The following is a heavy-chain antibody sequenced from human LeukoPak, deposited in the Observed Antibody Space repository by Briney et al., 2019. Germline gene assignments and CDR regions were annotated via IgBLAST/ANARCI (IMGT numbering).Heavy chain of an antibody. CDR2: ISSSSSYI. CDR3: ARDFRPLGAFDI. Sequence: GGSLRLSCAASGFTFSSYSMNWVRQAPGKGLEWVSSISSSSSYIYYADSVKGRFTISRDNAKNSLYLQMSSLRAEDTAVYYCARDFRPLGAFDIWGQGTMVTVSS. J-gene: IGHJ3*02. D-gene: IGHD7-27*01. CDR1: GFTFSSYS. V-gene: IGHV3-21*01.